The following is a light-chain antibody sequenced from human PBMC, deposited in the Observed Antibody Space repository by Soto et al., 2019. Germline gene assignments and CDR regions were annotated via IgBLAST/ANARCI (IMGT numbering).Light chain of an antibody. CDR1: QSVSTY. Sequence: EIVLTQSPATLSLSPGERATLSCRASQSVSTYLAWYQQQPGQAPRLLMSGTSNRATGTPDRFSGSGSGTDFTLTISRLEPEDFAVYYCQQYGSPPITFGQGTRLEI. J-gene: IGKJ5*01. CDR3: QQYGSPPIT. CDR2: GTS. V-gene: IGKV3-20*01.